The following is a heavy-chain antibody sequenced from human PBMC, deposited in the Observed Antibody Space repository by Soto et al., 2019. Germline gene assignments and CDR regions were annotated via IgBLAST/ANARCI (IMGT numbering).Heavy chain of an antibody. V-gene: IGHV3-64*01. CDR1: GFTFSSYA. Sequence: EVQLVESGGGLVQPGGSLRLSCAASGFTFSSYAMHWVRQAPGKGLEYVSAITSNGGNTDYASSVKGRFTISRDNSKNTLYLPMGSLSDEDMDVYYCASCIPFGYGMDVWGQGTTVTVSS. CDR2: ITSNGGNT. D-gene: IGHD2-21*01. J-gene: IGHJ6*02. CDR3: ASCIPFGYGMDV.